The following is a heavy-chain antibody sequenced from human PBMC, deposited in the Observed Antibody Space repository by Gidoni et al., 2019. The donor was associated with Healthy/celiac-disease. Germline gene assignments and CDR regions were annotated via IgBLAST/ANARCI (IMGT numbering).Heavy chain of an antibody. J-gene: IGHJ3*01. CDR1: GGTFSSYA. V-gene: IGHV1-69*01. Sequence: DVKKPGSSVKVSCKASGGTFSSYAISWVRQAPGQGLEWMGGIIPIFGTANYAQKFQGRVTITADDSTSTAYMELSSLRSEDTAVYYGARVGEAYYYGSGRFLPDSWGQGTMVTVSS. D-gene: IGHD3-10*01. CDR3: ARVGEAYYYGSGRFLPDS. CDR2: IIPIFGTA.